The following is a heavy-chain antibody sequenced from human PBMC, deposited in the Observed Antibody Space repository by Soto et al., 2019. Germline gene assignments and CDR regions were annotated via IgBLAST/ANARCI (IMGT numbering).Heavy chain of an antibody. CDR1: GFTFSSYA. CDR3: ASAFPLYYYDSSGYSFDY. V-gene: IGHV3-23*01. CDR2: ISGSGGST. Sequence: GGSLRLSCAATGFTFSSYAMSWVRQAPGKGLEWVSAISGSGGSTYYADSVKGRFTISRDNSKNTLYLQMNSLRAEDTAVYYCASAFPLYYYDSSGYSFDYWGQGTLVTVSS. J-gene: IGHJ4*02. D-gene: IGHD3-22*01.